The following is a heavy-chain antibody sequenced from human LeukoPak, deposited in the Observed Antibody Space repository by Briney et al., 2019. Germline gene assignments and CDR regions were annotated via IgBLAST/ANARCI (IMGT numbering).Heavy chain of an antibody. CDR3: ARDQGYSYGHSFDY. CDR1: GFTFSSYA. J-gene: IGHJ4*02. V-gene: IGHV3-23*01. CDR2: ISGSGGST. Sequence: GGSLRLSCAASGFTFSSYAMSWVRQAPGKGLEWVSAISGSGGSTYYADSVKGRFTISRDNSKNTLSLQMNSLRAEDTAVYYCARDQGYSYGHSFDYWGQGTLVTVSS. D-gene: IGHD5-18*01.